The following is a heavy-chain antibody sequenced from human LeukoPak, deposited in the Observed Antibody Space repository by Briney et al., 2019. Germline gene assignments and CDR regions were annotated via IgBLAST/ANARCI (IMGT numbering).Heavy chain of an antibody. CDR1: GGSISSYY. Sequence: SETLSLTCTDSGGSISSYYWSWIRQPPGKGLEWIGYIFYSGRTNYNPSLKSRVTISVDTSKNQFSLRLSSVTAADTAVYFCARGQKYRYGYTVTELGSGYFDYWGQGTLVTVSS. V-gene: IGHV4-59*12. CDR2: IFYSGRT. D-gene: IGHD5-18*01. J-gene: IGHJ4*02. CDR3: ARGQKYRYGYTVTELGSGYFDY.